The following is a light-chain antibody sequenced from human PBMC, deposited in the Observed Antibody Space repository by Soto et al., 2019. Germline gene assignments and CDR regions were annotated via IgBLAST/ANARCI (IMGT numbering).Light chain of an antibody. J-gene: IGKJ1*01. CDR3: QLRSDLPWT. CDR1: QSISVY. V-gene: IGKV3-11*01. CDR2: DAS. Sequence: EIELTQSPATLSSSPGESISLSCRANQSISVYLAWYQQKVGQAPRLLIYDASTRPTGVSARFSGSGSGTDFTLTISSLETEDLAFYFCQLRSDLPWTFGQGTKVEIK.